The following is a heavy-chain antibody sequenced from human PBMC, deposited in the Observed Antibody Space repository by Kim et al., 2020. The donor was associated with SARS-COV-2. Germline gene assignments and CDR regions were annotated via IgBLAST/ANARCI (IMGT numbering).Heavy chain of an antibody. CDR3: ARRRDPVLLRYGRLGPPQSYYGMDV. D-gene: IGHD4-17*01. V-gene: IGHV4-34*01. J-gene: IGHJ6*02. CDR1: GGSFSGYY. CDR2: INHSGST. Sequence: SETLSLTCAVYGGSFSGYYWSWIRQPPGKGLEWIGEINHSGSTNYNPSLKSRVTISVDTSKNQFSLKLSSVTAADTAVYYCARRRDPVLLRYGRLGPPQSYYGMDVWGQGTTVTVSS.